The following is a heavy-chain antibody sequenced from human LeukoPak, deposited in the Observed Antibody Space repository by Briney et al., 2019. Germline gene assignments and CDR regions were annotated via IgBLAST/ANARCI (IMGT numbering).Heavy chain of an antibody. D-gene: IGHD3-16*01. J-gene: IGHJ5*02. V-gene: IGHV4-61*09. Sequence: SETLSLTCTVSGGSISRGSYYWSWIRQPAGKGLEWIGHMYTSGSTNYNPSLKSRVTISVDTSNNQFSLKLSSVTAADTAVYYCARVRAEGAYNWFDPWGQGTLVTVSS. CDR2: MYTSGST. CDR1: GGSISRGSYY. CDR3: ARVRAEGAYNWFDP.